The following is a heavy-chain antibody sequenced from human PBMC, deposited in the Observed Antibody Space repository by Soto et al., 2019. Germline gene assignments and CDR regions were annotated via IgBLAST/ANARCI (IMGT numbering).Heavy chain of an antibody. V-gene: IGHV3-30*18. Sequence: QVQLVESGGGVVQPGRSLRLSCAASGFTFDNYGLHWVRQAPGKGLEWVAVISYDGSKKFYADSVTGRFTISRDNSKNMLYLKMNTLRVEDTAVYYCAKGLDVVVVVTATRGLDVWGQGTTVTVSS. J-gene: IGHJ6*02. CDR1: GFTFDNYG. D-gene: IGHD2-15*01. CDR2: ISYDGSKK. CDR3: AKGLDVVVVVTATRGLDV.